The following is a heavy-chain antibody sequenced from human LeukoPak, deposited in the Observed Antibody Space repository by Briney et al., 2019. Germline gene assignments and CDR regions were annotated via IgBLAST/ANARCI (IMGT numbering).Heavy chain of an antibody. CDR2: INPNSGGT. D-gene: IGHD1-7*01. CDR1: GYTFTGYY. J-gene: IGHJ4*02. Sequence: ASVKVSCKASGYTFTGYYMHWVRQAPGQGLEWMGWINPNSGGTSYAQKFQGRVTMTRDTSISTAYMELSSLRSDDTAVYYCATPRRIIGTTGNWWYFDYWGQGTLVTVSS. CDR3: ATPRRIIGTTGNWWYFDY. V-gene: IGHV1-2*02.